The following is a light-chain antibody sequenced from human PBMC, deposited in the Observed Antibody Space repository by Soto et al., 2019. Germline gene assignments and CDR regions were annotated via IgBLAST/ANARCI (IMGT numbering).Light chain of an antibody. CDR2: EVS. CDR3: CSYAGSITYV. V-gene: IGLV2-23*02. J-gene: IGLJ1*01. CDR1: SSDVGSYNL. Sequence: QSALTQPVSVSGSPGQSITISCTGTSSDVGSYNLVSWYQHHPGKAPKLLIYEVSKRPSGVSNRFSGSKSGNTASLTISGLQAEDEADYYCCSYAGSITYVFGTGTKLTVL.